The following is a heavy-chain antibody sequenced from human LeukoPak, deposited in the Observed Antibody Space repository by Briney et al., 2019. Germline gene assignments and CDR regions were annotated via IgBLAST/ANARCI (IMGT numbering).Heavy chain of an antibody. CDR2: INSDGSST. Sequence: GGSLRLSCAASGFTFSSYWMHWVRQAPGKGLVWVSRINSDGSSTSYADSVKGRFTISRDNAKNTLYLQMNSLRAEDTAVYYCATERQLANYYYYYVDVWGKGTTVTVSS. V-gene: IGHV3-74*01. J-gene: IGHJ6*03. D-gene: IGHD6-13*01. CDR1: GFTFSSYW. CDR3: ATERQLANYYYYYVDV.